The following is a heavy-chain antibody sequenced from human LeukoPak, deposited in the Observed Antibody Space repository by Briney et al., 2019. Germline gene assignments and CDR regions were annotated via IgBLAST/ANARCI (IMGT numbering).Heavy chain of an antibody. CDR3: AKVVVPAAMDPFDY. Sequence: SGGSLRLSCAASGFTFSNAWMSWVRQAPGKGLEWVSAISGSGGSTYYADSVKGRFTISRDNSKNTLYLQMNSLRAEDTAVYYCAKVVVPAAMDPFDYWGQGTLVTVSS. J-gene: IGHJ4*02. V-gene: IGHV3-23*01. D-gene: IGHD2-2*01. CDR2: ISGSGGST. CDR1: GFTFSNAW.